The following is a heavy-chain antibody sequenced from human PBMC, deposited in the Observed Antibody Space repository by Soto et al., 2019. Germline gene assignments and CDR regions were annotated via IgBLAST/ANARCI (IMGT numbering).Heavy chain of an antibody. Sequence: QVQLVQSGPEVKKPGASVKVSCKASGNTFASHGFSWVRQAPGQGLEWMGWISGFNGQTNYALKFQGRVTLTTDPSTSTADMELRSLRSEDTAVYFCARVDPRGVAVVRDYWGQGTLVTVSS. CDR1: GNTFASHG. J-gene: IGHJ4*02. CDR2: ISGFNGQT. D-gene: IGHD3-10*01. CDR3: ARVDPRGVAVVRDY. V-gene: IGHV1-18*01.